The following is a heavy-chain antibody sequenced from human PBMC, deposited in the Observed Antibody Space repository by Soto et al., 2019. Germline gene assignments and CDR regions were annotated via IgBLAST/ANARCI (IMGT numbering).Heavy chain of an antibody. CDR2: ISGSGGST. J-gene: IGHJ4*02. CDR1: GFTFSSYA. CDR3: AKTQYYDILTGYPTPPYFDY. D-gene: IGHD3-9*01. Sequence: GGSLRLSCAASGFTFSSYAMSWVRQAPGKGLEWVSAISGSGGSTYYADSVKGRFTISRDNSKNTLYLQMNSLRAEDTAVYYCAKTQYYDILTGYPTPPYFDYWGQGTLVTVSS. V-gene: IGHV3-23*01.